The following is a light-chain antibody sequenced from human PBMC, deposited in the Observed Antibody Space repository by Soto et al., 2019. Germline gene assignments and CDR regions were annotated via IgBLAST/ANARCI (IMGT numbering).Light chain of an antibody. CDR1: SSNIGAGYD. V-gene: IGLV1-40*01. J-gene: IGLJ1*01. CDR3: QSYDSSLSGYV. Sequence: VLTQPPSVSGAPGQRVTISCTGSSSNIGAGYDVHWYQQLPGTAPKLLIYGNSNRPSGVPDRFSGSKSGTSASLAITGLQAEDEADYFCQSYDSSLSGYVFGTGTKVTVL. CDR2: GNS.